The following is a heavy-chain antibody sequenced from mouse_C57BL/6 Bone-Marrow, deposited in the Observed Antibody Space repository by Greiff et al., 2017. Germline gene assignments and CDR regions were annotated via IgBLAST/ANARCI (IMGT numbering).Heavy chain of an antibody. CDR1: GFTFSSYG. CDR3: ARFTTVVARYFDY. D-gene: IGHD1-1*01. J-gene: IGHJ2*01. V-gene: IGHV5-6*01. Sequence: VQLKASGGDLVKPGGSLKLSCAASGFTFSSYGMSWVRQTPDKRLEWVATISSGGSYTYYPDSVKGRFTISRDNAKNTLYLQMSSLKSEDTAMYYCARFTTVVARYFDYWGQGTTLTVSS. CDR2: ISSGGSYT.